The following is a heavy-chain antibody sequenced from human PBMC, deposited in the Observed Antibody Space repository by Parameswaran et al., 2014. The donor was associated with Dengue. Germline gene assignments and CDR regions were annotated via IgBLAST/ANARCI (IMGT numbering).Heavy chain of an antibody. Sequence: WVRQAPGQGLEWMGWISAYNGNTNYAQKLQGRVTMTTDTSTSTAYMELRSLRSDDTAVYYCARDSYGGTVADFDYWGQGTLVTVSS. CDR2: ISAYNGNT. V-gene: IGHV1-18*01. CDR3: ARDSYGGTVADFDY. D-gene: IGHD6-19*01. J-gene: IGHJ4*02.